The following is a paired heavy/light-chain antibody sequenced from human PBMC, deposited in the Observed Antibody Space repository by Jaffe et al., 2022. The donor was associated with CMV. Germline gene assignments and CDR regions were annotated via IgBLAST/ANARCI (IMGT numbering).Light chain of an antibody. Sequence: DVVMTQSPLSLPVTLGQPASISCRSSQSLVYSDGNTYLNWFQQRPGQSPRRLIYKVSNRDSGVPDRFSGSGSGTDFTLKISRVEAEDVGVYYCMQGTHWPPFTFGPGTKVDIK. J-gene: IGKJ3*01. V-gene: IGKV2-30*01. CDR1: QSLVYSDGNTY. CDR2: KVS. CDR3: MQGTHWPPFT.
Heavy chain of an antibody. CDR1: GFTFSSYG. Sequence: QVQLVESGGGVVQPGRSLRLSCAASGFTFSSYGMHWVRQAPGKGLEWVAVIWYDGSNKYYADSVKGRFTISRDNSKNTLYLQMNSLRAEDTAVYYCARDEPTDPTLVGATTFAFDIWGQGTMVTVSS. V-gene: IGHV3-33*08. CDR2: IWYDGSNK. CDR3: ARDEPTDPTLVGATTFAFDI. D-gene: IGHD1-26*01. J-gene: IGHJ3*02.